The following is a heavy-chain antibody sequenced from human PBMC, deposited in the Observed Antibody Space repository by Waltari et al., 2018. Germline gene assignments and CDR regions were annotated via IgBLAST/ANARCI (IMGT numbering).Heavy chain of an antibody. CDR3: ARGRGTGTTVYYYGMDV. Sequence: QVQLVQSGAEVKKPGASVKVSCKASGYTFTSYYMHWVRQAPGQGLEWMGIINPSGGSTSYAQKFQGRVTMTRDTSTSTVYMELSSLRSEDTAVYYYARGRGTGTTVYYYGMDVWGQGTTVTVSS. J-gene: IGHJ6*02. CDR1: GYTFTSYY. CDR2: INPSGGST. D-gene: IGHD1-7*01. V-gene: IGHV1-46*01.